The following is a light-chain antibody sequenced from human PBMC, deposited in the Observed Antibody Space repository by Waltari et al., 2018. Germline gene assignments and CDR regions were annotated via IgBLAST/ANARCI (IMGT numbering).Light chain of an antibody. CDR2: EVS. CDR1: SSDVGSYTR. V-gene: IGLV2-18*02. J-gene: IGLJ2*01. Sequence: QSALTQPPSVPGPPGQSVTIPCPGTSSDVGSYTRVSWYQQPQGTAPKLMIYEVSNRPSGVPDRFSGSKSGNTASLTISGLQAEDEADYYCSSYTSSSMVVFGGGTKLTVL. CDR3: SSYTSSSMVV.